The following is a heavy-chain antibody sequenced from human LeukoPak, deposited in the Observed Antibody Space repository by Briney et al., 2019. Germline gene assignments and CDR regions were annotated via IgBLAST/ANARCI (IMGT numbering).Heavy chain of an antibody. D-gene: IGHD3-10*01. Sequence: GESLKISCKVSGYSFTTYWIGWVLQMPGKGLEWMGIIYPGDSHSKYSPSFQGQVTISADKSISTAYLQWSSLKASDTAMYYCARRWYREYYFDYWGQGTLVTVSS. J-gene: IGHJ4*02. V-gene: IGHV5-51*01. CDR3: ARRWYREYYFDY. CDR2: IYPGDSHS. CDR1: GYSFTTYW.